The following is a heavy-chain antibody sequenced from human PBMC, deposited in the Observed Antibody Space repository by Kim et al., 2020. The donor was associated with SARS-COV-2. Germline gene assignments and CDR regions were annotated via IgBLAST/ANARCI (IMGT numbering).Heavy chain of an antibody. J-gene: IGHJ4*02. V-gene: IGHV4-34*01. CDR3: ARLSRSSSWYGY. CDR2: INHSGST. CDR1: GGSFSGYY. D-gene: IGHD6-13*01. Sequence: SETLSLTCAVYGGSFSGYYWSWIRQPPGKGLEWIGEINHSGSTNYNPSLKSRVTISVDTSKNQFSLKLSSVTAADTAVYYCARLSRSSSWYGYWGQGTLVTVSS.